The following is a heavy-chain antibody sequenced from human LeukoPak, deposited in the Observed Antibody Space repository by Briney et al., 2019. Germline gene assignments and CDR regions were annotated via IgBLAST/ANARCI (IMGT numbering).Heavy chain of an antibody. CDR2: IYYSGST. CDR3: ARAMVRGVIPDY. J-gene: IGHJ4*02. D-gene: IGHD3-10*01. V-gene: IGHV4-59*01. CDR1: GGSISSYY. Sequence: SETLSLTCTVSGGSISSYYWSWIRQPPGKGLEWIGYIYYSGSTNYNPSLKSRVTISVDTSKNQFSLQLSSVTAADTAVYYWARAMVRGVIPDYWGQGTLVTVSS.